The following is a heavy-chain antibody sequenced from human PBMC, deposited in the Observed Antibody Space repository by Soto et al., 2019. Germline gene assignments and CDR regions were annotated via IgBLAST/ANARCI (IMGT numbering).Heavy chain of an antibody. CDR3: ARILHLPSPGFVTAFDI. D-gene: IGHD1-26*01. J-gene: IGHJ3*02. Sequence: EVQLVESGGGRVKPGGSLRLSCAASGFTFSSYSMNWVRQAPGKGLEWVSSISSSSSYIYYADSVKGRFTISRDNAKNSLYLQMNSLRAEDTAVYYCARILHLPSPGFVTAFDIWGQGTMVTVSS. CDR1: GFTFSSYS. CDR2: ISSSSSYI. V-gene: IGHV3-21*01.